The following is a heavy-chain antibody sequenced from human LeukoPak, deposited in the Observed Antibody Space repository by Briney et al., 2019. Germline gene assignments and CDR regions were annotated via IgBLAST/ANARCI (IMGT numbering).Heavy chain of an antibody. CDR3: ARIFGFYCSSTSCYGDYFDC. V-gene: IGHV1-18*04. J-gene: IGHJ4*02. CDR2: ISAYNGNT. CDR1: GYTFTSYS. D-gene: IGHD2-2*01. Sequence: ASVKVSCKAAGYTFTSYSISGVREAPGQGLEWMGWISAYNGNTNNAQKLQVRVTMTTDTSTRTAYMQLRSLRSDDTAVYYCARIFGFYCSSTSCYGDYFDCWGQGTLVTVSS.